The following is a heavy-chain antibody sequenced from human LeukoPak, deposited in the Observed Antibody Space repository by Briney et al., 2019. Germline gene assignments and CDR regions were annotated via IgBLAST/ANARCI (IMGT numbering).Heavy chain of an antibody. Sequence: GGSLRLSCAASGFTFSSYSMNWVRQAPGKGLEWVSYISSSSSTIYYADSVKGRFTISRDNAKNSLYLQMNSLRAEDTAVYYCASDFFYGDYVQWARLVGVDVWGQGTTVTVSS. CDR2: ISSSSSTI. J-gene: IGHJ6*02. D-gene: IGHD4-17*01. CDR3: ASDFFYGDYVQWARLVGVDV. CDR1: GFTFSSYS. V-gene: IGHV3-48*01.